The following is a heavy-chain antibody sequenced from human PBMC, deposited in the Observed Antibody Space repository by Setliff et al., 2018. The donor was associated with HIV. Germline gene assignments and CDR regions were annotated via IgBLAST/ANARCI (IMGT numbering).Heavy chain of an antibody. CDR2: IHYNGRT. V-gene: IGHV4-39*01. J-gene: IGHJ6*03. Sequence: PSETLSLTCTVSGDSITNDDYYWGWIRQPPGKGLEWIAIIHYNGRTYYDPSLKSRVIIFVDTSKNQFSLKLSSVTAADTAVYYCARHATYYDILTGYYYYYYMDVWGKGTTVTVSS. D-gene: IGHD3-9*01. CDR3: ARHATYYDILTGYYYYYYMDV. CDR1: GDSITNDDYY.